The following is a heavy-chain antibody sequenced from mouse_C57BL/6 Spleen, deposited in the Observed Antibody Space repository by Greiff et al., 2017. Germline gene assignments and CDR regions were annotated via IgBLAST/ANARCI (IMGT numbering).Heavy chain of an antibody. D-gene: IGHD4-1*01. CDR2: IYPGDGDT. V-gene: IGHV1-80*01. CDR3: ARSIANWAAFDY. CDR1: GYAFSSSW. Sequence: QVQLQQSGAELVKPGASVKISCKASGYAFSSSWMNWVKQRPGKGLEWIGQIYPGDGDTNYNGKFKGKATLTADKSSSTAYMQLSSLTSEDSAVYFCARSIANWAAFDYWGQGTTLTVSS. J-gene: IGHJ2*01.